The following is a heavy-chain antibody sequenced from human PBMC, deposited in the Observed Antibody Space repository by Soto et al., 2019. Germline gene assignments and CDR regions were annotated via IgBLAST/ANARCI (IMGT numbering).Heavy chain of an antibody. D-gene: IGHD1-26*01. J-gene: IGHJ4*02. CDR2: IYYSGST. V-gene: IGHV4-61*08. CDR1: GGSISSGGYS. CDR3: ARDSGGSYYY. Sequence: SETLSLTCAVSGGSISSGGYSWSWIRQPPGKGLEWIGYIYYSGSTNYNPSLKSRVTISVDTSKNQFSLKLSSVTAADTAVYYCARDSGGSYYYWGQGTLVTVSS.